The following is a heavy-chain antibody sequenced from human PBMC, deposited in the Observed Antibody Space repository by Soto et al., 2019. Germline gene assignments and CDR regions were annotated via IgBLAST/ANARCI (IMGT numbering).Heavy chain of an antibody. D-gene: IGHD4-17*01. CDR3: ARADTVQAFDI. J-gene: IGHJ3*02. V-gene: IGHV3-30-3*01. Sequence: PGESLKISCAASGFTFSSYAMHWVRQAPGKGLEWVAVISYDGSNKYYADSVKGRFTISRDNSKNTLYLQMNSLRAEDTAVYYCARADTVQAFDIWGQGTMVTVS. CDR2: ISYDGSNK. CDR1: GFTFSSYA.